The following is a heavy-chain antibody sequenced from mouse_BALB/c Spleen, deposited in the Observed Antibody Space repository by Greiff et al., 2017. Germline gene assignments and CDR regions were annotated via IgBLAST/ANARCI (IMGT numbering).Heavy chain of an antibody. D-gene: IGHD1-1*01. Sequence: QVQLKESGAELARPGASVKMSCKASGYTFTSYTMHWVKQRPGQGLEWIGYINPSSGYTNYNQKFKDKATLTADKSSSTAYMQLSSLTSEDSAVYYCARWGTTGSFAYWGQGTLVTVSA. CDR2: INPSSGYT. CDR3: ARWGTTGSFAY. J-gene: IGHJ3*01. V-gene: IGHV1-4*01. CDR1: GYTFTSYT.